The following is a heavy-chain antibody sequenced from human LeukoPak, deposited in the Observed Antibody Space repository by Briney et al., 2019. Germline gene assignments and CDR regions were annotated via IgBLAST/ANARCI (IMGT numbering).Heavy chain of an antibody. CDR2: IYYSGST. V-gene: IGHV4-59*01. J-gene: IGHJ1*01. D-gene: IGHD3-22*01. CDR3: ARVAGYYHDSSGYSRAEYFQH. CDR1: GGSISSYY. Sequence: SETLSLTCSVSGGSISSYYWSWVRQPPGKGLEWIGYIYYSGSTNYNPSLKSRVTISVDMSKNQFSLKLSSVTAADTAVYYCARVAGYYHDSSGYSRAEYFQHWGQGTLVTVSS.